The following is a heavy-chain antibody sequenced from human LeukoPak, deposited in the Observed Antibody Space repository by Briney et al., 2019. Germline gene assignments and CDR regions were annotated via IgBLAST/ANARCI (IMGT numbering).Heavy chain of an antibody. CDR2: FSGSGSSS. Sequence: QPGGSLRLSCAASGFTFSGYAMAWVRQAPGKGLEWVSGFSGSGSSSYYADSVKGRFTISRDNSKNTLYLQMNSLRGEDTAVYYCAKGYTDYDYWGQGTLVTVSS. CDR1: GFTFSGYA. V-gene: IGHV3-23*01. D-gene: IGHD4-11*01. CDR3: AKGYTDYDY. J-gene: IGHJ4*02.